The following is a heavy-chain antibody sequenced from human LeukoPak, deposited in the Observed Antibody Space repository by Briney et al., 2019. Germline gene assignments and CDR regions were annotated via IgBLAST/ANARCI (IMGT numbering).Heavy chain of an antibody. J-gene: IGHJ4*02. CDR1: GFTFSSYA. D-gene: IGHD2-21*02. CDR3: ARGSSSGPAYCGGDCYSFDY. V-gene: IGHV3-30-3*01. CDR2: ISYDGSNK. Sequence: GGSLRLSCAASGFTFSSYAMHWVRQAPGKGLEWVAVISYDGSNKYYADSVKGRFTISRDNSKNTLYLQMNSLRAEDTAVYYCARGSSSGPAYCGGDCYSFDYWGQGTLVTVSS.